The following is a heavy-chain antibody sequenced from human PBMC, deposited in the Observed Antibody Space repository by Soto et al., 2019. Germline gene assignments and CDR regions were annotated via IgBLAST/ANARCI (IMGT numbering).Heavy chain of an antibody. CDR3: ARGMTTVTTLDY. V-gene: IGHV4-30-2*01. Sequence: QLQLQESGSGLVKPSQTLSLTCAVSGGSISSGGYSWSWIRQPPGKGLEWIGYIYHSGSTYYNTSLKSRITISIDRSKNQLSLKLSSVTAADTAVYYCARGMTTVTTLDYWGQGTLVTVSS. J-gene: IGHJ4*02. D-gene: IGHD4-4*01. CDR1: GGSISSGGYS. CDR2: IYHSGST.